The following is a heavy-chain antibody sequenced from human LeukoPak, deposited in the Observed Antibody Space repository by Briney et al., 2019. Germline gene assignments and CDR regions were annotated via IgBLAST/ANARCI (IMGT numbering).Heavy chain of an antibody. CDR3: AELGITMIGGV. CDR1: GFTFSSYE. J-gene: IGHJ6*04. Sequence: GGSLPLSCAASGFTFSSYEMHWVRQAPGKGLEWVSYISSSGSTIYYADSVKGRFTISRDNAKKSLYLQMNSLRAEDTAVYYCAELGITMIGGVWGKGTTVTISS. D-gene: IGHD3-10*02. V-gene: IGHV3-48*03. CDR2: ISSSGSTI.